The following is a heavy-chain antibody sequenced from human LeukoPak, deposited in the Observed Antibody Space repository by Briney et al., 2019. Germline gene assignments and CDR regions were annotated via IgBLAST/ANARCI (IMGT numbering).Heavy chain of an antibody. D-gene: IGHD6-19*01. J-gene: IGHJ4*02. CDR3: ARGPSGTGWFSTY. CDR2: ITSDGSGI. Sequence: PGGSLRLSCAASGFTFSSYWMHWVRQPPGKGLVWVSRITSDGSGIGYADSVKGRFSTSRDNAKNSLYLQMNSLRAEDTAVYYCARGPSGTGWFSTYWGQGTLVTVSS. V-gene: IGHV3-74*01. CDR1: GFTFSSYW.